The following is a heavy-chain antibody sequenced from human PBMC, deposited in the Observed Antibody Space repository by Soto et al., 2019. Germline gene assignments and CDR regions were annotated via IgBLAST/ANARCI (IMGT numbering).Heavy chain of an antibody. J-gene: IGHJ6*02. CDR1: GFTFSSYG. V-gene: IGHV3-30*18. D-gene: IGHD3-10*01. Sequence: QVQLVESGGGVVQPGRSLRLSCAASGFTFSSYGMHWVRQAPGKGLEWVAVISYDGSNKYYADSVKGRFTISRDNSKNTLYLQMNSLRAEDTAVYYCAQAGITMVRGVGHLDVWGQGTTVTVSS. CDR3: AQAGITMVRGVGHLDV. CDR2: ISYDGSNK.